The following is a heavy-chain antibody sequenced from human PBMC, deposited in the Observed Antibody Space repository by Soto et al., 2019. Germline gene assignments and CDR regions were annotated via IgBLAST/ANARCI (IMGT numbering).Heavy chain of an antibody. CDR2: IYHSGST. Sequence: PSETLSLTCAVSGGTIHSGGSSWSWIRQPPGKGLEWIGYIYHSGSTSYNPSLKSRATISLDTSENLFSLRLTSVTAADTAVYYCARSKYQNGYDPFDYWGQGTLVTVSS. V-gene: IGHV4-30-2*01. J-gene: IGHJ4*02. CDR1: GGTIHSGGSS. D-gene: IGHD2-2*01. CDR3: ARSKYQNGYDPFDY.